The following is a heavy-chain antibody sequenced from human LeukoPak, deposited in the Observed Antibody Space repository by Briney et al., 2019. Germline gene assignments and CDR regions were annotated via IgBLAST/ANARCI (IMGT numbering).Heavy chain of an antibody. CDR2: IYTSGST. CDR1: GGSISSGSYY. CDR3: ARDRGRGYCSSTSCYTPPNWFDP. Sequence: KPSEILSLTCTVSGGSISSGSYYWSWIRQPAGKGLEWIGRIYTSGSTNYNPSLKSRVTISVDTSKNQFSLKLSSVTAADTAVYYCARDRGRGYCSSTSCYTPPNWFDPWGQGTLVTVSS. J-gene: IGHJ5*02. D-gene: IGHD2-2*02. V-gene: IGHV4-61*02.